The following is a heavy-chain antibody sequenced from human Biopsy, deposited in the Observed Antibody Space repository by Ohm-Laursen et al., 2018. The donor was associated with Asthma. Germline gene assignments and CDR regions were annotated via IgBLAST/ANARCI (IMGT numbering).Heavy chain of an antibody. J-gene: IGHJ6*02. D-gene: IGHD6-19*01. Sequence: GASVKASCKVPGGTFSNFAISWVRQAPGQGLEWLGGIMTVFGTTNYAQKFQGRVTITADESTSTAYMEVTSLRSEDTAMYDCARCQVGYSSGWSLLLKKIYYSGMDVWGQGTAVTVSS. CDR3: ARCQVGYSSGWSLLLKKIYYSGMDV. V-gene: IGHV1-69*13. CDR2: IMTVFGTT. CDR1: GGTFSNFA.